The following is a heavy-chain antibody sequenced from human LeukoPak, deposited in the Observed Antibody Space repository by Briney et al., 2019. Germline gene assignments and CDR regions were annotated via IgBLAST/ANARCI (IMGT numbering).Heavy chain of an antibody. V-gene: IGHV1-2*02. CDR3: ARDPVDTAMVSYYYYYMDV. CDR1: GYTFTGYY. Sequence: ASVKVSCKASGYTFTGYYMHWVRQAPGQGLESMGWINPNSGGTNYAQKFQGRVTMTRDTSISTAYMELSRLRSDDTAVYYCARDPVDTAMVSYYYYYMDVWGKGTTVTVSS. CDR2: INPNSGGT. D-gene: IGHD5-18*01. J-gene: IGHJ6*03.